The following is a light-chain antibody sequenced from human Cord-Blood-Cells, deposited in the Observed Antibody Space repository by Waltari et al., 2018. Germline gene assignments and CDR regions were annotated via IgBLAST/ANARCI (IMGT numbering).Light chain of an antibody. CDR2: GAS. CDR3: QQYNNWPYT. CDR1: QRTSSN. Sequence: EIVMTHSPATLSVSPGERAPLSCRASQRTSSNLAWYQQKPGQAPRLLIYGASTRATGIPARFSGSGSGTEFTLTISSLQSEDFAVYYCQQYNNWPYTFGQGTKLEIK. J-gene: IGKJ2*01. V-gene: IGKV3-15*01.